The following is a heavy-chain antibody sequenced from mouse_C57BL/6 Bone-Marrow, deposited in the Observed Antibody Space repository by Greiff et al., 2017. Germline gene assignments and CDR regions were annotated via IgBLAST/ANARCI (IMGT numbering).Heavy chain of an antibody. V-gene: IGHV1-81*01. CDR2: IYPGSGST. CDR1: GYTFTSYC. Sequence: QVQLQQSGAELARPGASVKLSCKASGYTFTSYCISWVKQRTGQGLEWIGEIYPGSGSTYYNEKFKGKATLTADTSSSTAYMELRSLTSEDSAVYFCASQDYYGSSYLDYWGQGTTLTVSS. CDR3: ASQDYYGSSYLDY. J-gene: IGHJ2*01. D-gene: IGHD1-1*01.